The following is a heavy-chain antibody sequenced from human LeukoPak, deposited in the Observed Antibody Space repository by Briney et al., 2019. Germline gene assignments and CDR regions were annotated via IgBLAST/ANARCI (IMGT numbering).Heavy chain of an antibody. D-gene: IGHD3-10*01. CDR3: AKDFYGSGSYSSFDY. CDR2: ISGSGGST. V-gene: IGHV3-23*01. Sequence: GGSLRLSCAASGFTFSSYAMSWVRQAPGKGLEWVSAISGSGGSTYYADSVKDRFTISRDNSKNTLYLQMNSLRAEDTAVYYCAKDFYGSGSYSSFDYWGQGTLVTVSS. CDR1: GFTFSSYA. J-gene: IGHJ4*02.